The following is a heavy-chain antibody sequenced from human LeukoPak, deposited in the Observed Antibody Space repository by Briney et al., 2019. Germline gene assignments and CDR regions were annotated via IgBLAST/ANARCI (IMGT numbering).Heavy chain of an antibody. CDR2: INHSGST. V-gene: IGHV4-34*01. J-gene: IGHJ4*02. D-gene: IGHD3-22*01. Sequence: PSETLSLTCAVYGGSFSGYYWSWIRQPPGKGLEWIGEINHSGSTNYNPSLKSRVTISVDTSKNQFPLKLSSVIAADTAVYYCARGSRDYYDSSGYEYWGQGTLVTVSS. CDR1: GGSFSGYY. CDR3: ARGSRDYYDSSGYEY.